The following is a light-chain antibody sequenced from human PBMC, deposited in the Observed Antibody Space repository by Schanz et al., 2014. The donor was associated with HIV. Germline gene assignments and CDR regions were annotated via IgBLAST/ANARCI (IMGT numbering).Light chain of an antibody. V-gene: IGLV1-51*01. Sequence: QSVLTQPPSMSAAPGQRVTISCAGSAFNIGQNYVSWFQQFPGTAPKLLIYVNHQRPSGIPDRFSASKSGPSATLGITGLQTGDEADYYCGTWDSRLNAGVFGGGTKLTVL. J-gene: IGLJ3*02. CDR2: VNH. CDR3: GTWDSRLNAGV. CDR1: AFNIGQNY.